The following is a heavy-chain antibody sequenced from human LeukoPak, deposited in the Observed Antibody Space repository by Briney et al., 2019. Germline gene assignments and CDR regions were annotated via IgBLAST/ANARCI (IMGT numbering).Heavy chain of an antibody. CDR2: ISRSGSTK. V-gene: IGHV3-11*04. J-gene: IGHJ4*02. D-gene: IGHD4-17*01. Sequence: GGSLRLSCAASGFTFSDYNMRWIRQAPGKGLEWVSSISRSGSTKYYADSVKGRFTISRDNAKNSLFLQMNSLRAEDTAVYYCARVYGDYVDYWGQGTLVTVSS. CDR1: GFTFSDYN. CDR3: ARVYGDYVDY.